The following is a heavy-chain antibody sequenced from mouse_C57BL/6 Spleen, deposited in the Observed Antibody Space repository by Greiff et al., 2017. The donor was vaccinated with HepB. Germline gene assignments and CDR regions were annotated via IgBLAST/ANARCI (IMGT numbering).Heavy chain of an antibody. CDR3: AREREAYY. D-gene: IGHD3-2*02. CDR2: IDPSDSYT. CDR1: GYTFTSYW. Sequence: QVQLQQPGAELVKPGASVKLSCKASGYTFTSYWMQWVKQRPGQGLEWIGEIDPSDSYTNYNQKFKGKATLTVDTSSSTAYMQLSSLTSEDSAVYYCAREREAYYWGQGTTLTVSS. J-gene: IGHJ2*01. V-gene: IGHV1-50*01.